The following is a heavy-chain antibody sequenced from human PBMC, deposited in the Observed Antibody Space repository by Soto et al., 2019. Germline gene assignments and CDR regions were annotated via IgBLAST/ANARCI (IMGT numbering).Heavy chain of an antibody. V-gene: IGHV3-23*01. J-gene: IGHJ4*02. D-gene: IGHD4-17*01. Sequence: EVQLLEAGGGLVQPGGSLRLSCAASGFSFRNHGMSWVRQAPGKGLEWLSAIIGNGDTAYYADSVRGRFTISRENSKNTLYLQLNDLGAEDTAIYYCAKDYDYGDSLPFDYWGQGTLVTVSS. CDR3: AKDYDYGDSLPFDY. CDR2: IIGNGDTA. CDR1: GFSFRNHG.